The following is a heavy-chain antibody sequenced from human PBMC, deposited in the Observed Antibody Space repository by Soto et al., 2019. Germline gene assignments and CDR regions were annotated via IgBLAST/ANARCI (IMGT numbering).Heavy chain of an antibody. D-gene: IGHD3-16*01. V-gene: IGHV1-18*01. Sequence: QVQLVQSGGEVKKPGASVRVSCKSSGYPFTHYGITWIRQAPGQGLEWMGWISPFNGNTNYGQTLQGRVTLTTDTXTXIVFMELRSLTSEDTAVYYCARDQSFDRTYYYGIDVWGQGTTVTVSS. CDR3: ARDQSFDRTYYYGIDV. J-gene: IGHJ6*02. CDR2: ISPFNGNT. CDR1: GYPFTHYG.